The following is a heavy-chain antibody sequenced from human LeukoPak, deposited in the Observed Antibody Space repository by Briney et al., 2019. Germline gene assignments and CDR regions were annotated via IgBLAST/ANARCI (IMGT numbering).Heavy chain of an antibody. D-gene: IGHD6-13*01. CDR1: GYTLTSYY. CDR3: ARGPESDSSSWYSWFDP. V-gene: IGHV1-46*01. CDR2: INPSGGSR. Sequence: GASVKVSCKASGYTLTSYYMHWVRQAPGQGLEWMGIINPSGGSRSYAQKFQGRVTMTRDTSTCTVYMELSSLRSEDTAVYYCARGPESDSSSWYSWFDPWGQGTLVTVSS. J-gene: IGHJ5*02.